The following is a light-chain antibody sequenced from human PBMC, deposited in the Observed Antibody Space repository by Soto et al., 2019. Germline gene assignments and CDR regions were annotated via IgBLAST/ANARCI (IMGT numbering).Light chain of an antibody. CDR2: TLS. CDR3: MQSIEFPFFYYT. Sequence: DIVMTQTPLSLPVTPGEPASISCRSSQSLLDSDDGNTYLDWYLQKPGQSTQLLMYTLSYRASGVQDRFSGSGSGTDFTLKISRVEASDVGVYYCMQSIEFPFFYYTFGQGTKLAIK. CDR1: QSLLDSDDGNTY. J-gene: IGKJ2*01. V-gene: IGKV2-40*01.